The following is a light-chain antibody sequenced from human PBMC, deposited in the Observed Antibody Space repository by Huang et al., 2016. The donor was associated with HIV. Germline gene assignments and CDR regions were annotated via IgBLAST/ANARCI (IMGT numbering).Light chain of an antibody. CDR2: GAS. CDR3: QQSLISPPA. J-gene: IGKJ3*01. Sequence: DVQMTQSPSSLSASVGDRVTMTCRTSQNINSYLNWYHQKPGKAPKVLIYGASNLQGGVPSRFSGSGSGTDFSLTITSLQPEDFGTYYCQQSLISPPALGPGTRVDFK. CDR1: QNINSY. V-gene: IGKV1-39*01.